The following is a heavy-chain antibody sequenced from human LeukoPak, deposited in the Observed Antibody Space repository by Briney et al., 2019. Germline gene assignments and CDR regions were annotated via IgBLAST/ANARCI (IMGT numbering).Heavy chain of an antibody. CDR2: IGGSGGST. D-gene: IGHD6-19*01. CDR1: GFTFSSYA. J-gene: IGHJ4*02. Sequence: GGSLRLSCAASGFTFSSYAMSWVRQAPGKGLEWVSAIGGSGGSTYYADSVEGRFTISRDNSKNTLYLQMNSLRAEDTAVYYCARDNGYSSGWYYYTGYYFDYWGQGTLVTVSS. CDR3: ARDNGYSSGWYYYTGYYFDY. V-gene: IGHV3-23*01.